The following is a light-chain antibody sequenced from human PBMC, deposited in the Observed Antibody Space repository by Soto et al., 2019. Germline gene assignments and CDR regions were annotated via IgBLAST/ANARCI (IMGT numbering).Light chain of an antibody. J-gene: IGKJ4*01. V-gene: IGKV1-5*03. CDR3: QQYEAYPLT. Sequence: DIQLTQSPSTLSASVGDRVTITCRASQSINSWLAWYQQKPGKAPKLLVYKASSLESGVPSRFSGSGSGPEFTLTIRTLQPDDFATYYCQQYEAYPLTFGGGTKVEI. CDR2: KAS. CDR1: QSINSW.